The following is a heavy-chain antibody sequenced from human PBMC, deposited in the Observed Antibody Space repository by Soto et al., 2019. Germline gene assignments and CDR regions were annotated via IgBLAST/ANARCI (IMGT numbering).Heavy chain of an antibody. D-gene: IGHD5-18*01. CDR2: ISGSGGNT. CDR3: AMGDVDTAMVSAFDI. CDR1: GITFSSYD. Sequence: GGSLRLSCAASGITFSSYDMHWVRQAPGKGLEWVSAISGSGGNTYYADSVKGRFTISRDNSKNTLYLQMNSLRAEDTAVYYYAMGDVDTAMVSAFDIWGQGTMVTVSS. V-gene: IGHV3-23*01. J-gene: IGHJ3*02.